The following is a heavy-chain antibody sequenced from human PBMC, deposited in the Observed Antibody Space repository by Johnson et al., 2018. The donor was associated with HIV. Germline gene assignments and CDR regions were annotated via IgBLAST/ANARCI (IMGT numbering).Heavy chain of an antibody. CDR2: IKQDGSEK. J-gene: IGHJ3*02. D-gene: IGHD6-19*01. CDR3: AKGSGWYSAFDI. CDR1: GFTFSSYW. V-gene: IGHV3-7*02. Sequence: VQLVESGGGLVQPGGSLRLSCAASGFTFSSYWMGWVRQAPGKGLEWVANIKQDGSEKYYGDSLKGRFTISRDNSKNTLFLQMNSLRAEETAVYYCAKGSGWYSAFDIWGQGTMVTVSS.